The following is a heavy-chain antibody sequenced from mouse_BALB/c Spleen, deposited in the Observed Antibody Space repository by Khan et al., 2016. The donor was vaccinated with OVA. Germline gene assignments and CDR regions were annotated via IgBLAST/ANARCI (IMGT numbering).Heavy chain of an antibody. CDR2: TYPADGRT. V-gene: IGHV1S56*01. D-gene: IGHD1-1*01. CDR3: TISYYGSFWYFDV. Sequence: QVQLKQSGPELVKPGTSVKMSCKASGYTFRTYYIHWVKQRPGQGLEWIGWTYPADGRTKYNAKFKGKTTLTADKSPSTAYMLLSSLTSEDSAIYFCTISYYGSFWYFDVWGAGTTVTVSS. CDR1: GYTFRTYY. J-gene: IGHJ1*01.